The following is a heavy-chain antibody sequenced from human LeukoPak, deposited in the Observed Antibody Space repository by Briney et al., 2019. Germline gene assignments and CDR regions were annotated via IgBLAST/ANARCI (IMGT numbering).Heavy chain of an antibody. CDR3: ATRGKGNWFDP. CDR1: GYTFTSYG. D-gene: IGHD5-24*01. Sequence: AASVKVFCKASGYTFTSYGISWVRQAPGQGLEWMGWISAYNGNTNYAQKLQGRVTMTTDTSTSTAYMELRSLRSDDTAVYYCATRGKGNWFDPWGQGTLVTVSS. CDR2: ISAYNGNT. V-gene: IGHV1-18*04. J-gene: IGHJ5*02.